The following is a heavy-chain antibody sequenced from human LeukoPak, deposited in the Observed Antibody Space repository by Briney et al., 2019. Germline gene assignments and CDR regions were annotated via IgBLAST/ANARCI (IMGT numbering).Heavy chain of an antibody. Sequence: GASVKVSCKASGYTCTGYYMHWVRQAPGQGLEWMGWINPNSGGTNYAQKFQGRVTMTRDTSISTAYMELSRLRSDDTAVYYCARDSELPYYYYYGMDVWGQGTTVTVSS. CDR1: GYTCTGYY. D-gene: IGHD1-26*01. V-gene: IGHV1-2*02. J-gene: IGHJ6*02. CDR2: INPNSGGT. CDR3: ARDSELPYYYYYGMDV.